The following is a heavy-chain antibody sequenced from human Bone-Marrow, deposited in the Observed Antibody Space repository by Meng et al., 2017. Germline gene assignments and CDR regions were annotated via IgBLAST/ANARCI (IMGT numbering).Heavy chain of an antibody. CDR1: GFTFSNYG. CDR2: AWFDGTRR. Sequence: GGSLRLSCAASGFTFSNYGMHWVRQAPGRGLEWVAVAWFDGTRRYYADFVKGRFTISRDNSKSTLYLEMNSLRGEDTAVYYCARDVGYYDFWSGSSWGQGTLVTVSS. D-gene: IGHD3-3*01. J-gene: IGHJ5*02. V-gene: IGHV3-33*01. CDR3: ARDVGYYDFWSGSS.